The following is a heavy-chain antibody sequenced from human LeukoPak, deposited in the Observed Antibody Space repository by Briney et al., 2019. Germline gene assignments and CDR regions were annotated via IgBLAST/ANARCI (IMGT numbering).Heavy chain of an antibody. CDR3: ARDSGIAVAGDY. D-gene: IGHD6-19*01. Sequence: ASVKVSCKASGYTFTSYGISWVRQAPRQGLEWMGWISAYNGNTNYAQKLQGRVTMTTDTSTGTAYMELRSLRSDDTAVYYCARDSGIAVAGDYWGQGTLVTVSS. CDR1: GYTFTSYG. CDR2: ISAYNGNT. J-gene: IGHJ4*02. V-gene: IGHV1-18*01.